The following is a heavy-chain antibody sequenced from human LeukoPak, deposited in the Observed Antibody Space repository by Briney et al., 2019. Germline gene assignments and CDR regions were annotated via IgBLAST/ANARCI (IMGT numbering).Heavy chain of an antibody. D-gene: IGHD4-17*01. V-gene: IGHV3-23*01. CDR3: ARDPNGVYIGAFDM. CDR2: IRGGGGSA. Sequence: GGSLRLSCTASGFTFSAYAMMWVRQAPGKGPEWVSAIRGGGGSAFYADSVKGRFTISRHNSKYTLFLQMNSLRAEDTAVYYCARDPNGVYIGAFDMWGPGTMVTVSS. CDR1: GFTFSAYA. J-gene: IGHJ3*02.